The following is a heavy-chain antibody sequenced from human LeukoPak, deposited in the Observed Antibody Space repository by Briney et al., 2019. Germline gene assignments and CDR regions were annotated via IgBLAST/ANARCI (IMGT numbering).Heavy chain of an antibody. V-gene: IGHV4-39*01. D-gene: IGHD2-21*01. CDR3: ARCLRDLNTVVIATGYYFDC. J-gene: IGHJ4*02. CDR1: GGSISSSNCY. Sequence: SETLSLTCTVSGGSISSSNCYWGWIRQPPGKGLEWIGSIYYSGSTYYNPSLKSRVTISVDTSKNQFSLKLSSVTAADTAVYYCARCLRDLNTVVIATGYYFDCWGQGTLVTVSS. CDR2: IYYSGST.